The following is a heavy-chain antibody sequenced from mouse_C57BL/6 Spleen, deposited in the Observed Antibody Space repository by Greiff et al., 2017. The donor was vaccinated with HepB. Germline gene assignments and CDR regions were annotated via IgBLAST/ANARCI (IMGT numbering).Heavy chain of an antibody. CDR3: VRDEDYYAMDY. CDR1: GFTFNTYA. J-gene: IGHJ4*01. CDR2: IRSKSSNYAT. V-gene: IGHV10-3*01. Sequence: EVQLVESGGGLVQPKGSLKLSCAASGFTFNTYAMHWVRQAPGKGLECVARIRSKSSNYATYYADSVKDRFTISRDDSQSMLYLQMNNLKTEDTAMYYCVRDEDYYAMDYWGQGTSVTVSS.